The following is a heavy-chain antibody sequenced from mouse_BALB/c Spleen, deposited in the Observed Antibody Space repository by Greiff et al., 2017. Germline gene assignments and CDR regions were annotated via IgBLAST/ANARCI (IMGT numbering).Heavy chain of an antibody. CDR3: ARYDWDVFAY. V-gene: IGHV3-2*02. Sequence: EVKLQESGPGLVKPSQSLSLTCTVTGYSITSDYAWNWIRQFPGNKLEWMGYISYSGSTSYNPSLKSRISITRDTSKNQFFLQLNSVTTEDTATYYCARYDWDVFAYWGQGTLVTVSA. D-gene: IGHD4-1*01. J-gene: IGHJ3*01. CDR2: ISYSGST. CDR1: GYSITSDYA.